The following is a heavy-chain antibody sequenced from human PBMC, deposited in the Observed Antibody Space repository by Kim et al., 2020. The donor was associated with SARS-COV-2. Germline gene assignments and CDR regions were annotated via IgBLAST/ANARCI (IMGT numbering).Heavy chain of an antibody. CDR1: GFTLSNYA. V-gene: IGHV3-23*01. J-gene: IGHJ4*02. CDR3: ARRSRAGNAPFDF. Sequence: GGSLRLSCAASGFTLSNYAMNWVRQAPGKGLEWVSSISISGDTTLYADSVKGRFTISRDISKNTLYLQMNSLRAEDTAVYYCARRSRAGNAPFDFWGQGALVTVSS. CDR2: ISISGDTT. D-gene: IGHD2-8*01.